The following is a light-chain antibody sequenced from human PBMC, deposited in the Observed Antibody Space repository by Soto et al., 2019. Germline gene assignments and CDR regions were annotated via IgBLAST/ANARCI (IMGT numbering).Light chain of an antibody. J-gene: IGLJ3*02. CDR2: NNN. CDR1: TSNIGSNT. V-gene: IGLV1-44*01. CDR3: AAWDASRNGVV. Sequence: QSVLTQPPSASGTPGQRVTISCSGSTSNIGSNTVTWYQQHPGTAPKLLIYNNNQRPSGVPERLSGSNSGPSASLAISGLQSEDEAEYYCAAWDASRNGVVFGGGTKVTVL.